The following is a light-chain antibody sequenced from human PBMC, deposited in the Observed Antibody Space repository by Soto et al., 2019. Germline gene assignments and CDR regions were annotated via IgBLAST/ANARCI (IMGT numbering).Light chain of an antibody. Sequence: DIQLTQPPSFLSASVGDRVTITCRASQGISSYLAWYQQKPGKAPNLLIYTASTLQSGVPSRFSGSGSGTEFTLTISSLQPEDFATYYCQQHNSYPLTFGGGTKVEIK. CDR2: TAS. CDR1: QGISSY. CDR3: QQHNSYPLT. V-gene: IGKV1-9*01. J-gene: IGKJ4*01.